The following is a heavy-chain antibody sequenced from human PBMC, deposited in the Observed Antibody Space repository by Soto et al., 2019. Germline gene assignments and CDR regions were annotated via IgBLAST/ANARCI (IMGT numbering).Heavy chain of an antibody. V-gene: IGHV3-74*01. CDR2: IDHDGPT. J-gene: IGHJ4*02. CDR1: GFTFSNYW. Sequence: EVQLVESGGGLVQPGGSLRLSCAGSGFTFSNYWMHWVRQAPGKGLEWVSRIDHDGPTDYADSVRGRFTISRDNAENTLYLHMNRLGPEDTAVYYCVRDSHGDYWGEGTLVTVSS. CDR3: VRDSHGDY.